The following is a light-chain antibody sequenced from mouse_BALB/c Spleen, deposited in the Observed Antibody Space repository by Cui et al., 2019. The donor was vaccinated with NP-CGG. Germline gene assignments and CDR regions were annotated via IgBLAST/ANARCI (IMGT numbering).Light chain of an antibody. V-gene: IGLV1*01. CDR1: TGAVTTSNY. Sequence: APVATESAPTTSPGETVTLTCRSSTGAVTTSNYANWIQEKPDHLFTGLIGGTNNRAPGVPARFSGSLIGDKAALTITGAQTEDETIYFCALWYSNHWVFGGGTKLTVL. CDR3: ALWYSNHWV. CDR2: GTN. J-gene: IGLJ1*01.